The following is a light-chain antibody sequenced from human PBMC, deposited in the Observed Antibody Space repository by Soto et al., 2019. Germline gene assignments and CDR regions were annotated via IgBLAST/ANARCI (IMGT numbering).Light chain of an antibody. CDR3: SSYTSSSARV. CDR2: DVN. Sequence: QSALTQPASVSGSPGQSIAISCTGTSSDVGGYDYVSWYQQLPGKAPKLMIYDVNHRPSGVSHRFSGSKSGNTASLTISGLQAEDEADYYCSSYTSSSARVFGTGTQLTVL. J-gene: IGLJ1*01. CDR1: SSDVGGYDY. V-gene: IGLV2-14*03.